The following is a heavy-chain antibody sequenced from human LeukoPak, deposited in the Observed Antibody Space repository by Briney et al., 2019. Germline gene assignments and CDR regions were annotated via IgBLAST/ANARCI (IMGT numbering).Heavy chain of an antibody. CDR2: IYSGGST. D-gene: IGHD3-9*01. J-gene: IGHJ6*02. CDR3: ARDPYYDILTAPPEDYYYGMDV. CDR1: GFTVSSNY. V-gene: IGHV3-53*01. Sequence: GGSLRLSCAASGFTVSSNYMSWVRQAPGKGLEWVSVIYSGGSTYYADSVKGRFTISRDNSKNTLYLQMNSLRAEDTAVYYCARDPYYDILTAPPEDYYYGMDVWGQGTTVTVSS.